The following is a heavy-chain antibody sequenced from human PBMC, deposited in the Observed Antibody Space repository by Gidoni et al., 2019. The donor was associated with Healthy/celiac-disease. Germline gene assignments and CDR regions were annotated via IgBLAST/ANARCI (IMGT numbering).Heavy chain of an antibody. D-gene: IGHD6-6*01. CDR2: IYYSGST. J-gene: IGHJ5*02. CDR1: GGSISSSSYY. CDR3: ARYSPGGIAARRNNWFDP. V-gene: IGHV4-39*01. Sequence: QLQLQESGPGLVKPSETLSLTCTVSGGSISSSSYYWGWIRQPPGKGLEWIGSIYYSGSTYYNPPLKSRVTISVDTSKNQFSLKLSSVTAADTAVYYCARYSPGGIAARRNNWFDPWGQGTLVTVSS.